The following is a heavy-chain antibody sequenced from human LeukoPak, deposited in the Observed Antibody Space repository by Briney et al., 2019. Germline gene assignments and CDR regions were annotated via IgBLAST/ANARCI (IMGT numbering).Heavy chain of an antibody. CDR2: INTDGGTT. CDR3: ARSGCSSTSCSEPYSYYGMDV. Sequence: GGSLRLSCAASGFTFSNAWMHWVRQAPGKGLVWVSRINTDGGTTTYADSVKGRFTISRDNAKNTLYLQMNSLRAEDTAVYYCARSGCSSTSCSEPYSYYGMDVWGQGTTVTVSS. CDR1: GFTFSNAW. D-gene: IGHD2-2*01. V-gene: IGHV3-74*01. J-gene: IGHJ6*02.